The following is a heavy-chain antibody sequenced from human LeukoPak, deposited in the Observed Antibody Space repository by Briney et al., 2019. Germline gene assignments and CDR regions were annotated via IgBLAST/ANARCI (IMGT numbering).Heavy chain of an antibody. CDR2: IYSGGST. J-gene: IGHJ4*02. D-gene: IGHD2-2*01. CDR3: ASLYCSSTSCPVDY. V-gene: IGHV3-66*01. CDR1: GFTFNSYW. Sequence: GGSLRLSCEASGFTFNSYWMSWVRQAPGKGLEWVSVIYSGGSTYYADSVKGRFTISRDNSKNTLYLQMNSLRAEDTAVYYCASLYCSSTSCPVDYWGQGTLVTVSS.